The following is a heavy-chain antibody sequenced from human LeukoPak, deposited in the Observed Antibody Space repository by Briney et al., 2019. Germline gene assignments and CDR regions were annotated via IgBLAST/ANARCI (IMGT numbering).Heavy chain of an antibody. D-gene: IGHD5-18*01. J-gene: IGHJ5*02. V-gene: IGHV3-53*01. CDR2: LYSGGST. CDR1: GFNVGSNY. CDR3: ARGRGYSQSTWVDP. Sequence: GGSLRLSCAASGFNVGSNYINWVRQAPGKGLEWVSALYSGGSTYYADSVKGRFTVSRDNSKNTLYLQMNRLRAEDTAVYYCARGRGYSQSTWVDPWGQGTMVTVSA.